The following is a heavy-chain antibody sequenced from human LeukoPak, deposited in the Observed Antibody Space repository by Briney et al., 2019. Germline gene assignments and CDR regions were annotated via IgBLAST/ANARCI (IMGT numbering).Heavy chain of an antibody. CDR2: ISGSGGST. Sequence: GGSLRLSCAASGFTFSSYAMSWVRQAPGKGLEWVSTISGSGGSTYYADSVKGRFTISRDNSKNTLYLQMNSLRAEDTAVYYCVPLYYGSGSYSVDYWGQGTLVTVSS. J-gene: IGHJ4*02. CDR3: VPLYYGSGSYSVDY. V-gene: IGHV3-23*01. CDR1: GFTFSSYA. D-gene: IGHD3-10*01.